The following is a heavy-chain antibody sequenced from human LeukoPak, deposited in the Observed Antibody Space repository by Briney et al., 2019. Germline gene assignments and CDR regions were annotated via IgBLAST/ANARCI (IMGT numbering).Heavy chain of an antibody. CDR3: ARAGRWEGRPHAFDI. CDR1: GGSISSYY. V-gene: IGHV4-59*01. Sequence: SETLSLTCTGSGGSISSYYWIWIRQPPGKGREWSGYIYYGGTTNYNPSLKRRVTISVDTSKNQFSLKLSSVTAADTAVYYCARAGRWEGRPHAFDIWGQGTMVTVSS. D-gene: IGHD1-26*01. J-gene: IGHJ3*02. CDR2: IYYGGTT.